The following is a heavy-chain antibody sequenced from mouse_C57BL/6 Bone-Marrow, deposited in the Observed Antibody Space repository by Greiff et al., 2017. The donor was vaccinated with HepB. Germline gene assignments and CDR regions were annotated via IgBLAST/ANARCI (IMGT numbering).Heavy chain of an antibody. CDR3: AMLYDYDRFAY. J-gene: IGHJ3*01. V-gene: IGHV3-6*01. D-gene: IGHD2-4*01. CDR1: GYSITSGYY. Sequence: ESGPGLVKPSQSLSLTCSVTGYSITSGYYWNWIRQFPGNKLEWMGYISYDGSNNYNPYLKNRISITRDTSKNQFFLELNSVTTEDTATYYCAMLYDYDRFAYWGQGTLVTVSA. CDR2: ISYDGSN.